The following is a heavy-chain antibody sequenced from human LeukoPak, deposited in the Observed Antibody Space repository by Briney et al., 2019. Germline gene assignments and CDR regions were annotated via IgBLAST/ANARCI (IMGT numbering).Heavy chain of an antibody. CDR3: ARHLDLAKYSSGWIDY. Sequence: SETLSLTCTVSGGSISSSSYYWGWIRQPPGKGLEWIGSIYYSGSTNYNPSLKSRVTISVDTSKNQFSLKLSSVTAADTAVYYCARHLDLAKYSSGWIDYWGQGTLVTVSS. D-gene: IGHD6-19*01. CDR2: IYYSGST. J-gene: IGHJ4*02. V-gene: IGHV4-39*01. CDR1: GGSISSSSYY.